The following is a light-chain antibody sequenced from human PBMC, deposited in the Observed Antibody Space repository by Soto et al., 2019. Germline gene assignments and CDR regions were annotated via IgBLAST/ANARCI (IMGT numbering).Light chain of an antibody. Sequence: EIVLTQSPATLPVSPGERVTLTCKASQNLHSLFNCYPQRPGQAPRPLIYDGSKRPAGVPDRISGDGSGTDYTLTISSLEPEDFAVYYCQQRTRWPRTFGQGTRLEIK. CDR3: QQRTRWPRT. V-gene: IGKV3-11*01. J-gene: IGKJ5*01. CDR1: QNLHSL. CDR2: DGS.